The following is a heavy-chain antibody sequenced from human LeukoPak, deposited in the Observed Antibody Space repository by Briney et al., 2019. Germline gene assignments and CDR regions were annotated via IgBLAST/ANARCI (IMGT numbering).Heavy chain of an antibody. Sequence: GGALRLSCAASGFTFSSYSMTWVRQAPGKGVEWLSYISSSSSTIYYADSVKGRFTISRDNAKNSLYLQMNSLRAEDTAVYYCATDGILYLDVWGKGTTVTVSS. CDR1: GFTFSSYS. J-gene: IGHJ6*03. V-gene: IGHV3-48*04. D-gene: IGHD2-21*01. CDR3: ATDGILYLDV. CDR2: ISSSSSTI.